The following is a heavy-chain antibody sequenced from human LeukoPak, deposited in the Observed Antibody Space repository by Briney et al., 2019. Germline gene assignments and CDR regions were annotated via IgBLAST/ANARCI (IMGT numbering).Heavy chain of an antibody. V-gene: IGHV4-38-2*02. Sequence: PSESLSLTCAVSDYSISSAYYWGWIRQPPGKGLEWIGSIYHSGSTDYNPSLKSRVTISVDTSKNQFSLKLRSVTAADTAVYYCARDQAYCVGDCYFDFWGQGTLVTVSS. D-gene: IGHD2-21*02. J-gene: IGHJ4*02. CDR1: DYSISSAYY. CDR3: ARDQAYCVGDCYFDF. CDR2: IYHSGST.